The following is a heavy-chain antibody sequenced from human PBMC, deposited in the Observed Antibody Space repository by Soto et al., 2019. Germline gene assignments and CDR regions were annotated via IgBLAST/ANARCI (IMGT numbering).Heavy chain of an antibody. J-gene: IGHJ4*02. CDR2: TSGSGATT. Sequence: PGGSMRLSSSASGFTFSSYAMSWVRQAPGRGLEWVSATSGSGATTFYADSVKGRFTMSRDNSRTTLSLQMNSLRAEDTAMYYCAKGTANDPRVYDYWGQGTLVT. V-gene: IGHV3-23*01. CDR1: GFTFSSYA. CDR3: AKGTANDPRVYDY. D-gene: IGHD1-1*01.